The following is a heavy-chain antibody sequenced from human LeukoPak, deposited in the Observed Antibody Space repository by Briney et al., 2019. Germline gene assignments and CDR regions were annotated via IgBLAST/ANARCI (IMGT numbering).Heavy chain of an antibody. Sequence: GGSLRLSCAASGFTFSSYSMNWVRQAPGKGLEWVSSISSSSGYIYYADSVKGRFTISRDNAKNSLYLQMNSLRAEDTAVYYCEVITNWFDPWGQGTLVTVSS. CDR2: ISSSSGYI. J-gene: IGHJ5*02. CDR3: EVITNWFDP. D-gene: IGHD3-16*02. V-gene: IGHV3-21*01. CDR1: GFTFSSYS.